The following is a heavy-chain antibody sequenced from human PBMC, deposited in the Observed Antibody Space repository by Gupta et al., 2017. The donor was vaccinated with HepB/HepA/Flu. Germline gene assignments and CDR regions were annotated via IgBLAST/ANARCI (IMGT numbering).Heavy chain of an antibody. D-gene: IGHD1-26*01. V-gene: IGHV3-48*02. CDR1: GFNFSTYS. Sequence: EVQLVESGGGLVQLGGSMSLSGLASGFNFSTYSMNWVRQAPGQGLEWVSYISSSSGTIYYADSVKGRFTISRDNAKNSLYLQMNSLRDDDTALYYCARVAAFKWEHRGWFDPWGQGTLVTVSS. J-gene: IGHJ5*02. CDR3: ARVAAFKWEHRGWFDP. CDR2: ISSSSGTI.